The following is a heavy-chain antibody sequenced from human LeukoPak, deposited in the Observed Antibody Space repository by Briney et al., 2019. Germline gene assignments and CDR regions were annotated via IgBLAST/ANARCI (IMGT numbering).Heavy chain of an antibody. D-gene: IGHD2-2*02. V-gene: IGHV1-2*04. Sequence: ASVKVSCKASGYTFTGYYMHWVRQAPGQGLEWMGWINPNSGGTNYAQKLQGWVTMTRDTSISTAYMELSRLRSDDTAVYYCARGTPRNQLLLYHFDYWGQGTLVTVSS. J-gene: IGHJ4*02. CDR1: GYTFTGYY. CDR2: INPNSGGT. CDR3: ARGTPRNQLLLYHFDY.